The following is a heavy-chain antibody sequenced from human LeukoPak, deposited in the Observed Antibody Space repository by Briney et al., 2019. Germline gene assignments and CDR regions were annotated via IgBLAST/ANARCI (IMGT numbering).Heavy chain of an antibody. CDR3: ARHVAISGDYYYYYGMDV. J-gene: IGHJ6*02. CDR2: IYYSGST. Sequence: PSETLSLTCTVSGGSISSYYWSWIRQPPGKGLEGSGDIYYSGSTNYNPSLKSRVTISVDTSKNQFSLKLSSVTAADTAVYYCARHVAISGDYYYYYGMDVWGQGTTVTVSS. V-gene: IGHV4-59*08. CDR1: GGSISSYY. D-gene: IGHD3-3*01.